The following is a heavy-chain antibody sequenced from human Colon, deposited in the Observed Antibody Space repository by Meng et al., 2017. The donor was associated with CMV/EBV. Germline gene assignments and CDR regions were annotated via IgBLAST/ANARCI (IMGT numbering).Heavy chain of an antibody. CDR1: GFMFSDYW. Sequence: GESLKISCVTSGFMFSDYWMTWVRQAPGKGLEWVANLNRDGSGKYYVDSVKGRFTISRDNAKNSVYLQMNSLRVEDTGVYYCVQERLAWCQGTLVTVSS. J-gene: IGHJ5*02. D-gene: IGHD6-19*01. V-gene: IGHV3-7*01. CDR3: VQERLA. CDR2: LNRDGSGK.